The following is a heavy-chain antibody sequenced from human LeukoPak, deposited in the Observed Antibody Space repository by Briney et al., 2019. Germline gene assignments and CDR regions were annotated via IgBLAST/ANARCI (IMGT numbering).Heavy chain of an antibody. V-gene: IGHV4-4*07. CDR2: IYTSGST. D-gene: IGHD4-11*01. Sequence: NPSETLSLTCTVSGGSISSYYWSWIRQPAGKGLEWIGRIYTSGSTNYNPSLKSRVTMSVDTSKNQFSLKLSSVTAADTAVYYCARDAEDYSNYGTYYYMDVWGKGTTVTVSS. CDR3: ARDAEDYSNYGTYYYMDV. J-gene: IGHJ6*03. CDR1: GGSISSYY.